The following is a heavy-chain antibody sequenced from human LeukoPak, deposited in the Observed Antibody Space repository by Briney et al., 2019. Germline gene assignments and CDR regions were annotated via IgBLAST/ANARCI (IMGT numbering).Heavy chain of an antibody. D-gene: IGHD6-13*01. CDR1: GYTFTGYY. J-gene: IGHJ4*02. CDR3: ATDGTGSSSSLWTY. Sequence: ASVKVSCKASGYTFTGYYMHWVRQAPGQGLEWMGRINPSTGGTKYAQKFQGRVTLTRDTSVTTAYMDLSRLRSDDTAVYYCATDGTGSSSSLWTYWGQGTLVTVSS. CDR2: INPSTGGT. V-gene: IGHV1-2*06.